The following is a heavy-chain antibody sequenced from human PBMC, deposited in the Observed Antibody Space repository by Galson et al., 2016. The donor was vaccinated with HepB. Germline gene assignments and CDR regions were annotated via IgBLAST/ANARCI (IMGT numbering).Heavy chain of an antibody. Sequence: SETLSLTCSVSGGPVSSSPYYWGWIRQPPGKGLEWIGEIIHSGSTNYNPSLKSRVTISVDTSKNQFSLKLSSVTAADTAVYFCARKVATPGTRAFDIWGQGTMVTVSS. CDR2: IIHSGST. J-gene: IGHJ3*02. D-gene: IGHD6-13*01. CDR3: ARKVATPGTRAFDI. CDR1: GGPVSSSPYY. V-gene: IGHV4-39*07.